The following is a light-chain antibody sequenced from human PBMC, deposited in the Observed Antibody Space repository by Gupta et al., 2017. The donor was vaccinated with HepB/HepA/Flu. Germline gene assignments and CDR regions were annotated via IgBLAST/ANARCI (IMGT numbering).Light chain of an antibody. V-gene: IGKV3-20*01. CDR3: QQEGSSPLT. Sequence: EIVLTQSPGTLSLSPGERATLSCRASQSVSSSYLAWYQQKPGQAPRLLIYGASSRATGIPDRFSGSGSGTDFTLTISRLEPEDFAVYYCQQEGSSPLTFGGGTXVEIK. J-gene: IGKJ4*01. CDR1: QSVSSSY. CDR2: GAS.